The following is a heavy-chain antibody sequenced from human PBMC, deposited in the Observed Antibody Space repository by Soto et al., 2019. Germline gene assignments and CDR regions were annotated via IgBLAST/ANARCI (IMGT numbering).Heavy chain of an antibody. Sequence: QLQLQESGPGLVKPSETLSLTCTVSGGSVSTNSYSWGWIRQSPGKGLEWIGTISSSENTYYNPSLLRRVTISADTSKNDFSLRLSSVTAADTAVYYCARLNGYCVSTNCHGYYGMDVWGQGTTVTVSS. J-gene: IGHJ6*02. D-gene: IGHD2-2*03. CDR2: ISSSENT. V-gene: IGHV4-39*02. CDR1: GGSVSTNSYS. CDR3: ARLNGYCVSTNCHGYYGMDV.